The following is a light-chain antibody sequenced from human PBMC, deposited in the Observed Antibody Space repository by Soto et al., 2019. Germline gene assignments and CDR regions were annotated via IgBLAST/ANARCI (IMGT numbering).Light chain of an antibody. CDR3: QQYNNWPPFS. J-gene: IGKJ3*01. CDR2: GAS. CDR1: QSISSN. Sequence: EIVMTQSPATLSVSPGERATLSCRASQSISSNLAWYQQKNGQTPRLLIYGASTRAAGIPARFSGSGSGTDFTLTISSLHCEDFAVYYCQQYNNWPPFSFGPGTKVDIK. V-gene: IGKV3-15*01.